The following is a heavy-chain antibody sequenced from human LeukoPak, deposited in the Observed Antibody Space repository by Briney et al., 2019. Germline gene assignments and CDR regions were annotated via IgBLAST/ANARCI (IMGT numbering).Heavy chain of an antibody. CDR2: IYYSGST. V-gene: IGHV4-39*07. D-gene: IGHD1-1*01. J-gene: IGHJ4*02. Sequence: SETLSLTCTVSGGSISSSSYYWGWIRQPPGKGLEWIGSIYYSGSTYYDPSLKSRVTISVDTSKNQFSLKLSSVTAADTAVYYCARMSSTGTKNWGQGTLVTVSS. CDR3: ARMSSTGTKN. CDR1: GGSISSSSYY.